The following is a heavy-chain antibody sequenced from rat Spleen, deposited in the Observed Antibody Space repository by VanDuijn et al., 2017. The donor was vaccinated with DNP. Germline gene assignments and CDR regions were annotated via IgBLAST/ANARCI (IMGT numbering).Heavy chain of an antibody. V-gene: IGHV5-25*01. D-gene: IGHD1-12*01. CDR3: ARHRTIMPYYYVMDA. Sequence: EVLLVESDGGLVQPGRSMKLSCAASGFTFSDYGMAWVLQAPTKGLEWVATISTSGGSTYYRDSVKGRFTISRDNAQSTLNLQMDSLRSEDTATYYCARHRTIMPYYYVMDAWGQGASVTVSS. CDR2: ISTSGGST. CDR1: GFTFSDYG. J-gene: IGHJ4*01.